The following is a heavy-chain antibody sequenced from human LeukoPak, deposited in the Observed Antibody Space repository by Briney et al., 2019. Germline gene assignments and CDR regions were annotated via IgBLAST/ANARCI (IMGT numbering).Heavy chain of an antibody. CDR2: INHSGST. Sequence: SETLSLTCAVYGGSFSGYYWSWIRQPPGKGLEWIGEINHSGSTNYNPSLKSRVTISVDTSKNQFSLKLSSVTAADTAVYYCARDTTAGGIAAHRSFDYWGQGTLVTVSS. D-gene: IGHD6-13*01. CDR1: GGSFSGYY. CDR3: ARDTTAGGIAAHRSFDY. J-gene: IGHJ4*02. V-gene: IGHV4-34*01.